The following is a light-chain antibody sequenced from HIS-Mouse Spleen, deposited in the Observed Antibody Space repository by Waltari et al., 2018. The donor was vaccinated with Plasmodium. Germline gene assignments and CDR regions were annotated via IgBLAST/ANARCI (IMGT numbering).Light chain of an antibody. CDR3: QAWDSSTVV. CDR2: QDS. J-gene: IGLJ2*01. Sequence: SYELTQPPSVSVSPGQTASITCSGDKLGDKYACWYQQKPGQSPVLVIYQDSKRPSGIPERCSCSNSGKTATVTISWTQAMDEADYYCQAWDSSTVVFGGGTKLTVL. V-gene: IGLV3-1*01. CDR1: KLGDKY.